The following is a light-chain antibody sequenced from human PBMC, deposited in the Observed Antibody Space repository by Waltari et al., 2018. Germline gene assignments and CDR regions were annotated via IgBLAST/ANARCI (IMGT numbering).Light chain of an antibody. V-gene: IGKV4-1*01. CDR2: WAS. Sequence: DIVMTQSPDLLAVSVGERATISCNSTQRLTYKANQRNYLAWYQKKFGQPPKLLIYWASIRESGVPDRFTGSGSGKEFTLTITNLQAEDVAVYYCQQYYGTLRSFGQGTRLEIK. J-gene: IGKJ1*01. CDR3: QQYYGTLRS. CDR1: QRLTYKANQRNY.